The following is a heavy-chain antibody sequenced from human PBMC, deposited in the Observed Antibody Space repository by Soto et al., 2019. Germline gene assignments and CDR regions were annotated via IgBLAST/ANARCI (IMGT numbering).Heavy chain of an antibody. CDR1: GGSIGSYY. V-gene: IGHV4-59*08. D-gene: IGHD3-3*01. CDR2: IYYSGST. CDR3: ARQRGVHRPSRPSWFSL. J-gene: IGHJ5*02. Sequence: SETLSLTCTVSGGSIGSYYWSWIRQRPGKGLEWIGYIYYSGSTNYNPSLKSRVTISVDTSKNQFSLKLSSVTAADTAVYYCARQRGVHRPSRPSWFSLPAQRTPVPVAS.